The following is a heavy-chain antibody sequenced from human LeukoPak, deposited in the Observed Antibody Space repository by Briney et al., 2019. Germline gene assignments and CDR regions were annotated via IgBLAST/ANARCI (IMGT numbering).Heavy chain of an antibody. CDR2: ISYGGNNE. Sequence: GGSQRLSCEASGFTFSSYGMHWVRQAPGKGLEWVAFISYGGNNENYADSVKGRFSISRDNSKNTLYLEMNSLKAEDTALYCCARDSWGSDYWGQGTLVTVSS. D-gene: IGHD7-27*01. V-gene: IGHV3-30*19. J-gene: IGHJ4*02. CDR3: ARDSWGSDY. CDR1: GFTFSSYG.